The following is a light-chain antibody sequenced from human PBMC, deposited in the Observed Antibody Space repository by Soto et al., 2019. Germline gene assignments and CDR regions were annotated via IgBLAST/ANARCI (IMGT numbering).Light chain of an antibody. V-gene: IGKV3-15*01. J-gene: IGKJ4*01. CDR3: QQYNNWPPLT. CDR1: QSVSSN. CDR2: GAS. Sequence: EIVMTLSPATLSVSPGERATLSCRASQSVSSNLAWYQQKPGQAPRLLIYGASTRATGIPARFSGSGSETEFTLTISSLQSEDFAVYYCQQYNNWPPLTFGGGTKVEIK.